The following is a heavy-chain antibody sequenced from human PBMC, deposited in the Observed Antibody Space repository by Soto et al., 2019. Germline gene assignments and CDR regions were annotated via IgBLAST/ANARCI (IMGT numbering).Heavy chain of an antibody. V-gene: IGHV5-51*01. Sequence: GESLKSSCHGSGYSFDSYWIGLVRQMPGKDLEWMGIIYPGDSDTRYSPSFQGQVTISADKSLRTAYLQWTSLKASDTALYYCARTRSFTLGFYYDVMDVWGQGTTVTVSS. CDR1: GYSFDSYW. J-gene: IGHJ6*02. CDR2: IYPGDSDT. CDR3: ARTRSFTLGFYYDVMDV. D-gene: IGHD6-6*01.